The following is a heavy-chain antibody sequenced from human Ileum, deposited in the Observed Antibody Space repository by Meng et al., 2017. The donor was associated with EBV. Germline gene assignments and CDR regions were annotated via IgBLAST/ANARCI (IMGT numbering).Heavy chain of an antibody. D-gene: IGHD3-22*01. CDR2: IHYSGST. V-gene: IGHV4-39*07. CDR3: ARTYYYDSSGYAPFDY. Sequence: HPQLQVRGPGLVKPSETPSLTCSVSGGSLSSSSYYWGWIRQPPGKGLEWIGNIHYSGSTYYNPSLKSRVTISVDTSKNQFSLKLRSVTAADTAVYYCARTYYYDSSGYAPFDYWGQGTLVTVSS. CDR1: GGSLSSSSYY. J-gene: IGHJ4*02.